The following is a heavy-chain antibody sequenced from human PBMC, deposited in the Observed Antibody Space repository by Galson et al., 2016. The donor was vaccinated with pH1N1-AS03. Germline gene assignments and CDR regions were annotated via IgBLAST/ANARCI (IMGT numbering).Heavy chain of an antibody. CDR2: IWHDGSEK. J-gene: IGHJ2*01. Sequence: SLRLSCAASGFTFSSHGMHWVRQTPGKGLEWVAVIWHDGSEKYYADSVKGRFTISRDNSKNTLYLQMNSLRAEDTAVYYCARDRHYYDSIWGPYRYDWYFDLWGRGTLVTVSS. V-gene: IGHV3-33*01. CDR1: GFTFSSHG. CDR3: ARDRHYYDSIWGPYRYDWYFDL. D-gene: IGHD3-16*02.